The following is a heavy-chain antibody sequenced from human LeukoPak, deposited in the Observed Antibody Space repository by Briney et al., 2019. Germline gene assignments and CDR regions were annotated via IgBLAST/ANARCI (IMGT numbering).Heavy chain of an antibody. V-gene: IGHV4-34*01. J-gene: IGHJ5*02. D-gene: IGHD3-22*01. CDR2: INHSGST. Sequence: SETLSLTCAVYGGSFSGYYWSWLRQPPGKGLEWIGEINHSGSTNYNPSLTSRVTISVDTPKNQFSLKLSSVTAAETAVYYCARAKTYYDSSGGFDPWGQGTLVTVSS. CDR1: GGSFSGYY. CDR3: ARAKTYYDSSGGFDP.